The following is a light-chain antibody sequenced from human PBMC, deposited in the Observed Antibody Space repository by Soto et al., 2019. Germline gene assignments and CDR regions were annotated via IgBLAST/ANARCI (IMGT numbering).Light chain of an antibody. J-gene: IGLJ2*01. Sequence: QSVLTQPPSVSGAPGQRLTISCAGTSSNIGAGFDVHWYQQLPGTAPKLLIYANDDRPPGVPDRFSGSTSGTSASLAITGLQAEDAADYYCQSYDNSLLAYVFGGGTQLTVL. V-gene: IGLV1-40*01. CDR3: QSYDNSLLAYV. CDR2: AND. CDR1: SSNIGAGFD.